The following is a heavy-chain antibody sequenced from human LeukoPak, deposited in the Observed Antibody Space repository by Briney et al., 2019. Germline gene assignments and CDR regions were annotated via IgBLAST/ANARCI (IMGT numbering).Heavy chain of an antibody. D-gene: IGHD5-18*01. Sequence: GGSLRLSCAASGFTFSSYAMSWVRQAPGKGLEWVSAISGSGGSTYYADSVKGRFTISRDNSKNTLYLQVNSLRAEDTAVYYCAKAPSPYVDTAMVTDYWGQGTLVTVSS. CDR3: AKAPSPYVDTAMVTDY. CDR1: GFTFSSYA. V-gene: IGHV3-23*01. CDR2: ISGSGGST. J-gene: IGHJ4*02.